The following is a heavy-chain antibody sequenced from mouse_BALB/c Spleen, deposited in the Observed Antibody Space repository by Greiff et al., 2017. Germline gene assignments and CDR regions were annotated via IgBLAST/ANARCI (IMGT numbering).Heavy chain of an antibody. CDR3: AKALYYDYGWFAY. V-gene: IGHV2-6-5*01. CDR1: GFSLTDYG. D-gene: IGHD2-4*01. Sequence: QVQLKESGPGLVAPSQSLSITCTVSGFSLTDYGVSWVRQPPGKGLEWLGVIWGGGSTYYNSALKSRLSISKDNSKGHVFLKMNSLQTDDTAMYYCAKALYYDYGWFAYWGQGTLVTVSA. J-gene: IGHJ3*01. CDR2: IWGGGST.